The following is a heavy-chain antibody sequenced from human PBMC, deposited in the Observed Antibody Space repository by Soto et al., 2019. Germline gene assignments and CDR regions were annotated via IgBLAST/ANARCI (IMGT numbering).Heavy chain of an antibody. CDR1: GVTFSSYA. V-gene: IGHV3-23*01. D-gene: IGHD2-8*01. CDR3: AKLGFVLMELYYFHQ. CDR2: ISGNSGKT. Sequence: PAGSLRLSCTASGVTFSSYAMGWVRQDPGKELEWVSTISGNSGKTNYAESVKGRFSISRDNSKNTVHLQLDSLRAEDTAVYFCAKLGFVLMELYYFHQWGHGTLVTVSS. J-gene: IGHJ4*01.